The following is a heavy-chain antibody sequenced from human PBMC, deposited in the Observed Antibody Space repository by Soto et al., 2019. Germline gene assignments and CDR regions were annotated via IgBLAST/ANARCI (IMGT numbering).Heavy chain of an antibody. CDR2: INHSGST. Sequence: SETLSLTCAVYGGSFSGYYWSWIRQPPGKGLEWIGEINHSGSTNYNPSLKSRVTISVDTSKNQFSLKLSSVTAADTAVYYCARVGVVVPAARRPIFDYWGQGTLVTVSS. D-gene: IGHD2-2*01. J-gene: IGHJ4*02. CDR3: ARVGVVVPAARRPIFDY. V-gene: IGHV4-34*01. CDR1: GGSFSGYY.